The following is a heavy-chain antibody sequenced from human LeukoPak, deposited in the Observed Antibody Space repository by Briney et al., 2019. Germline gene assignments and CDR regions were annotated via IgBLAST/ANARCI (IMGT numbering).Heavy chain of an antibody. J-gene: IGHJ4*02. CDR1: GGTFSGYY. D-gene: IGHD4-11*01. V-gene: IGHV4-59*10. Sequence: PSETVSLTCAVYGGTFSGYYWSWIRQPAGKGLEWIGRIYTSGSTNYNPSLKSRVTMSVDTSKNQFSLKLSSVTAADTAVYYCARADTSLQSRYYFDYWGQGTLGTVSS. CDR2: IYTSGST. CDR3: ARADTSLQSRYYFDY.